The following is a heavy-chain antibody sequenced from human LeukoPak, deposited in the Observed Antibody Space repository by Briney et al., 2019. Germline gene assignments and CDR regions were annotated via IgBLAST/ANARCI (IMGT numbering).Heavy chain of an antibody. D-gene: IGHD2-15*01. CDR3: ARGYCSGGSCSRYYYYYMDV. CDR2: IIPIFGTA. J-gene: IGHJ6*03. Sequence: ASVKVSCKASGYTFTAYYMFWVRQAPGQGLEWMGGIIPIFGTANYAQKFQGRVTITTDESTSTAYMELSRLRSEDTAVYYCARGYCSGGSCSRYYYYYMDVWGKGTTVTVSS. V-gene: IGHV1-69*05. CDR1: GYTFTAYY.